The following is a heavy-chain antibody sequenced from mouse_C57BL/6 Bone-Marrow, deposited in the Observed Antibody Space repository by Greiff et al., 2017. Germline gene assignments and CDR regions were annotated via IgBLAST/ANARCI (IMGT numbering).Heavy chain of an antibody. D-gene: IGHD2-3*01. CDR1: GFNIKDDY. CDR3: TTGPCEGYYVPPTDFDY. V-gene: IGHV14-4*01. CDR2: IDPENGDT. Sequence: VQLQQSGAELVRPGASVKLSCTASGFNIKDDYMHWVKQRPEQGLEWIGWIDPENGDTEYASKFQGKATITADTSSNTAYLQLSSLTSEDTAVYYCTTGPCEGYYVPPTDFDYWGQGTTLTVSS. J-gene: IGHJ2*01.